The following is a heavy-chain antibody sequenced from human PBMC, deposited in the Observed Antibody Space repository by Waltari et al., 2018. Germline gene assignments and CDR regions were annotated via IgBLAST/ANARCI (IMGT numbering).Heavy chain of an antibody. V-gene: IGHV4-34*01. J-gene: IGHJ5*02. D-gene: IGHD3-10*01. Sequence: QVQLQQWGAGLLKPSETLSLTCAVYGGSFSGYYWSWIRQPPGKGLEWIGESNHSGSPNYPPSLKRRVTISVDTSKNQFSLKLSSVTAADTAVYYCARRALTMGRGTPPWVASWFDPWGQGTLVTVSS. CDR2: SNHSGSP. CDR1: GGSFSGYY. CDR3: ARRALTMGRGTPPWVASWFDP.